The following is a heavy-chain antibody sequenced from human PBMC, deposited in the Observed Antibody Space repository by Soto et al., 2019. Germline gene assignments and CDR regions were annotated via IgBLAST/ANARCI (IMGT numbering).Heavy chain of an antibody. D-gene: IGHD4-17*01. CDR1: GGSISSYY. CDR3: ARDSGDYHFIS. CDR2: IYYSGST. J-gene: IGHJ4*02. V-gene: IGHV4-59*01. Sequence: PSETLSLTCTVSGGSISSYYWSWIRQPPGKGLEWIGYIYYSGSTNYNPSLKSRVTISVDTSKNQFSLKLSSVTAADTAVYYCARDSGDYHFISWGQGTLVTVSS.